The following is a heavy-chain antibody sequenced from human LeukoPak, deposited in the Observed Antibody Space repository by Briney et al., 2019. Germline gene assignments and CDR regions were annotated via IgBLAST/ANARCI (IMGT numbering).Heavy chain of an antibody. V-gene: IGHV3-30*04. CDR1: GFTFSSYA. D-gene: IGHD4-11*01. CDR3: ARDWGMTTVERVDN. J-gene: IGHJ4*02. Sequence: GGSLRLSCAASGFTFSSYAMHWVRQAPGKGLEWVAVISYDGSKKYYADSVKGRFTISRDNSKNTLYLQMNGLRAEDTAVYFCARDWGMTTVERVDNWAQGTLVTVSS. CDR2: ISYDGSKK.